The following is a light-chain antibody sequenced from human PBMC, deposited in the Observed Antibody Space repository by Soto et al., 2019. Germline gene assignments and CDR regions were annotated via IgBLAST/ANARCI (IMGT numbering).Light chain of an antibody. CDR1: QSVSTN. CDR3: QQYHSWRS. J-gene: IGKJ1*01. V-gene: IGKV3-15*01. Sequence: EIVLTQSPVTLSVSPGESATLSCRASQSVSTNLAWYQQKPGQAPRLLIYGAYTRATAVPDRFSGSGSGTDFTLTISSLQSEDGAVYYCQQYHSWRSFGQGTKVESK. CDR2: GAY.